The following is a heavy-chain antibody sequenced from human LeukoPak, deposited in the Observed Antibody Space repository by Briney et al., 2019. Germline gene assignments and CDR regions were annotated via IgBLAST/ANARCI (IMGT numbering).Heavy chain of an antibody. CDR3: ARGVYGDYDPLDYYYYGMDV. D-gene: IGHD4-17*01. Sequence: SETLSLTCTVSGGSISSYYWSWIRQPAGKGLEWIGRIYTSGSTNYNPSLKSRVTMSVDTSKSQFSLKLSSVTAADTAVYYCARGVYGDYDPLDYYYYGMDVWGQGTTVTVSS. J-gene: IGHJ6*02. CDR2: IYTSGST. V-gene: IGHV4-4*07. CDR1: GGSISSYY.